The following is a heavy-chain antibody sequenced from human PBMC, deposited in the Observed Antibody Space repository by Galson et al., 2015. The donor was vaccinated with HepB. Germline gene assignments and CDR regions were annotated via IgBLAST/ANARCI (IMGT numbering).Heavy chain of an antibody. D-gene: IGHD3-22*01. CDR3: VRDALGGYDF. J-gene: IGHJ3*01. CDR2: LNQHGNEK. Sequence: SLRLSCAASGFTFTDHWMSWVRQTPRRGLEWVTNLNQHGNEKSYADSVKGRFSISRDNAKNSLYLQMNSLIDEDTAVYYCVRDALGGYDFWGQGTTVIVSS. V-gene: IGHV3-7*03. CDR1: GFTFTDHW.